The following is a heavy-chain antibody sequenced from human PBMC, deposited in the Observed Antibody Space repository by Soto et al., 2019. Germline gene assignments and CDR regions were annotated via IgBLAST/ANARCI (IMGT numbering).Heavy chain of an antibody. CDR2: IYYSGTT. Sequence: QVQLQESGPGLVKPSQSLSLTCTVSGGSFSSGGYYWTWIRQHPGEGLEWIGYIYYSGTTYYNPYLRSRVTISSDKSKNQFSLKLGSVTAADMAVYFCARGVGITIFCAVTTGPFFDFWGQGTLVTVSS. CDR1: GGSFSSGGYY. D-gene: IGHD3-3*01. CDR3: ARGVGITIFCAVTTGPFFDF. V-gene: IGHV4-31*03. J-gene: IGHJ4*02.